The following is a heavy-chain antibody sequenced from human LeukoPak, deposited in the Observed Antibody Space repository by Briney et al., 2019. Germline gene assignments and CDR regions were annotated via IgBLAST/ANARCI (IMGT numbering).Heavy chain of an antibody. CDR3: ARDLGCSSTSCSSQAFDI. J-gene: IGHJ3*02. V-gene: IGHV1-2*02. CDR1: GYTFTAYY. Sequence: ASVKVSCEASGYTFTAYYIHWVRQAPGQGLEWMGWINPNNGDTHYAQKFQGRVTMTRDTSISTAYMELSRLTSDDTALHYCARDLGCSSTSCSSQAFDIWGQGTMVAVSS. D-gene: IGHD2-2*01. CDR2: INPNNGDT.